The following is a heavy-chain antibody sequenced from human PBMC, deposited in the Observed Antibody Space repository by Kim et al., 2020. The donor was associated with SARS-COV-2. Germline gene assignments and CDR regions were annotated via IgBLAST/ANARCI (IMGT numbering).Heavy chain of an antibody. CDR1: GDSSGDYY. CDR2: IYYSGST. Sequence: SETLSLTCTVSGDSSGDYYWSWIRQPPGKGLEWIGYIYYSGSTYYNPSLKSRVTISVDTSKNQFSLKLSSVTAADTAVYYCARKVRGITGTPHWFDPWG. D-gene: IGHD1-20*01. J-gene: IGHJ5*02. CDR3: ARKVRGITGTPHWFDP. V-gene: IGHV4-30-4*01.